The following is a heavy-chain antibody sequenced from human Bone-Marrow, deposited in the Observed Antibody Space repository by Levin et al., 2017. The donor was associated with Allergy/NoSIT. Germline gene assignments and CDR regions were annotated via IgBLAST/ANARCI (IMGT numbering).Heavy chain of an antibody. Sequence: LSLTCAASGFTFSSSDMHWVRQATGKGLEWVSAIGTAGDPYYPGSVKGRFTISRENAKNSLYLQMNSLRAGDTAVYYCARALSTSCSDAFDIWGQGTMVTVSS. CDR2: IGTAGDP. J-gene: IGHJ3*02. CDR3: ARALSTSCSDAFDI. D-gene: IGHD2-2*01. V-gene: IGHV3-13*05. CDR1: GFTFSSSD.